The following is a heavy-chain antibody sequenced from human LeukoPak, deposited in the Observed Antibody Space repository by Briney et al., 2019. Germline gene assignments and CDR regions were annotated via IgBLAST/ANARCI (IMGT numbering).Heavy chain of an antibody. Sequence: SVTVSCKASGCSFTSYAFSWVRLAPGQGLEWMGRIIPIFGTVEHAQKSQGRVTITADKSTNTAYMELSSLRSEDTAVYFCARGSTVYYYYFDFWGEGTLVTVSS. D-gene: IGHD3-22*01. V-gene: IGHV1-69*06. CDR1: GCSFTSYA. CDR2: IIPIFGTV. CDR3: ARGSTVYYYYFDF. J-gene: IGHJ4*01.